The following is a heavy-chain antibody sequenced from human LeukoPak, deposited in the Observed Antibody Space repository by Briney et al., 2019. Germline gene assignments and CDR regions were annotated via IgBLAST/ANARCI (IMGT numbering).Heavy chain of an antibody. Sequence: SETLSLTCAVYGGSFSGYYWSWIRQPPGKGLEWIGEINHSGSTNYNPSLKSRVTISVDTSKNQFSLKLSSVTAADTAVYYCASGSGWGYIDYWGQGTLVTVSS. V-gene: IGHV4-34*01. D-gene: IGHD6-19*01. CDR2: INHSGST. CDR1: GGSFSGYY. J-gene: IGHJ4*02. CDR3: ASGSGWGYIDY.